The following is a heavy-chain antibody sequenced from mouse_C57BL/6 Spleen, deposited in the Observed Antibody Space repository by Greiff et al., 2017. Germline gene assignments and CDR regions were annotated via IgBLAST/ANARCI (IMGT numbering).Heavy chain of an antibody. CDR3: ARETTSPWFAY. CDR2: IHPNSGST. Sequence: VQLQQSGAELVKPGASVKLSCKASGYTFTSSWMHWVKQRPGQGLEWIGMIHPNSGSTNYNEKFKSKATLTVDKSSSTAYMQLSSLTSEDSAVYYCARETTSPWFAYWGQGTLVTVSA. V-gene: IGHV1-64*01. J-gene: IGHJ3*01. D-gene: IGHD5-5*01. CDR1: GYTFTSSW.